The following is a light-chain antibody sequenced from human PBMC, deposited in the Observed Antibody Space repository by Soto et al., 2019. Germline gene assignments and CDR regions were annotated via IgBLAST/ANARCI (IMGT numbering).Light chain of an antibody. Sequence: DIQMTQSPSSLSASIGDTITISCRASQNIERYLNWYQKKEGRAPQLLMFAAANLESGVPSRFRGSGSGTDFTLTITSMQTAAVPNYYCQQTNSTIHSFGQGTKVDIK. V-gene: IGKV1-39*01. J-gene: IGKJ2*01. CDR3: QQTNSTIHS. CDR2: AAA. CDR1: QNIERY.